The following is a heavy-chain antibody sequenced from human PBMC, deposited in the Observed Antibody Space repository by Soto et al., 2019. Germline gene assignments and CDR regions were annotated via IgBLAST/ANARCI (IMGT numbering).Heavy chain of an antibody. J-gene: IGHJ6*02. V-gene: IGHV2-5*02. CDR2: IYWDNDK. CDR3: SHFTTLYGMDV. Sequence: QITLKESGPTLVKPTQALTLTCTFSGFSLSTSGVGVGWIRQPPGKALEWLTLIYWDNDKRYSPSLKSRLTITKDTSRIQVVLTVTNMDPVDTATYYCSHFTTLYGMDVWGQGTTVTVSS. D-gene: IGHD3-3*01. CDR1: GFSLSTSGVG.